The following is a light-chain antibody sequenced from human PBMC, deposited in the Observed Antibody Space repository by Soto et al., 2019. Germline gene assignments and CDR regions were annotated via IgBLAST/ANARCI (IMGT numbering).Light chain of an antibody. CDR1: QSVSSN. J-gene: IGKJ2*01. Sequence: EIVMTQSPATLSVSPGERATLFCRASQSVSSNLAWYQQKPGQAPRLLIYGASTRATGIPARFSGSGSGTEFILTISSLQSEDFAVYYCQQYNNWPPYTFGQGTMLEIK. CDR3: QQYNNWPPYT. V-gene: IGKV3-15*01. CDR2: GAS.